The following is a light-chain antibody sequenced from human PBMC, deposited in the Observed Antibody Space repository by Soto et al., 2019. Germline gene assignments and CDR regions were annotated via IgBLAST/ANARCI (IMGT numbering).Light chain of an antibody. V-gene: IGKV3-11*01. CDR3: QQRSNWIT. J-gene: IGKJ5*01. CDR2: DAS. CDR1: QSVSSY. Sequence: EIVLTQSPATLSLSPGERATLSCRASQSVSSYLAWYQQKPGQDPRLLIYDASNRATGIPARFSGSGSGTDFTLNISRLEPEDFAVYYCQQRSNWITFGQGTRLEIX.